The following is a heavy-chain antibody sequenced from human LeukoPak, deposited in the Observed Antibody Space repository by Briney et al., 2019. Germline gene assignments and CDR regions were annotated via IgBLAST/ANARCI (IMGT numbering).Heavy chain of an antibody. D-gene: IGHD6-25*01. Sequence: PSETLSLTCTVSGYSISSGYYWGWIRQPPGKGLEWIGSIYHSGSTYYNPSLKSRVTISVDTSKNQFSLKLSSVTAADTAVYYCARVGGDIAAADYYFDYWGQGTLVTVSS. V-gene: IGHV4-38-2*02. CDR3: ARVGGDIAAADYYFDY. J-gene: IGHJ4*02. CDR1: GYSISSGYY. CDR2: IYHSGST.